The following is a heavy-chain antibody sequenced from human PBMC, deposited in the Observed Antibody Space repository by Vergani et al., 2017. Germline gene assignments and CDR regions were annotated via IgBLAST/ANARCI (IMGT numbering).Heavy chain of an antibody. V-gene: IGHV3-23*01. CDR2: ISGSGGRT. CDR3: AKASEEYSSSADAFDS. CDR1: GFTFSSYA. Sequence: EVPLLESGGGLVQPGGSLRLSCAASGFTFSSYAMSWVRQAPGKGLEWVSAISGSGGRTYYADSVKGRFTISRDNSKTTLNRQMNSPRAEDTAVYYCAKASEEYSSSADAFDSWGEGTMVTVSS. J-gene: IGHJ3*02. D-gene: IGHD6-6*01.